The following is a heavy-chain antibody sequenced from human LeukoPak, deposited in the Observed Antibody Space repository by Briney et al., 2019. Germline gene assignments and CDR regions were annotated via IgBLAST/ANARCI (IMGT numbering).Heavy chain of an antibody. CDR1: GYTFTGYY. D-gene: IGHD6-19*01. CDR2: INPNSGGT. J-gene: IGHJ5*02. V-gene: IGHV1-2*02. CDR3: ARARDVAVAGPNYRGWFDP. Sequence: ASVKVSCKASGYTFTGYYMHWVRQAPGQGLEWMGWINPNSGGTNYAQKFQGRVTMTRDTSISTAYMELSRLRSDDTAVYYCARARDVAVAGPNYRGWFDPWGQGTLVTVSS.